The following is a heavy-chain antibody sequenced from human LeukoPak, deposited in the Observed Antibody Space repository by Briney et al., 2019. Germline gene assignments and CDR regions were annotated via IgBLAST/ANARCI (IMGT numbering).Heavy chain of an antibody. V-gene: IGHV3-30-3*01. D-gene: IGHD2-2*01. CDR2: ISYDGSNK. CDR3: ARSLVPAAYYGMDV. J-gene: IGHJ6*02. CDR1: GFTFSSYA. Sequence: GGSLRLSCAASGFTFSSYAMHWVRQAPGKGLEWVAVISYDGSNKYYADSVKGRFTISRDNSKNTLYLQMNSLRAEDTAVYYGARSLVPAAYYGMDVWGQGTTVTVSS.